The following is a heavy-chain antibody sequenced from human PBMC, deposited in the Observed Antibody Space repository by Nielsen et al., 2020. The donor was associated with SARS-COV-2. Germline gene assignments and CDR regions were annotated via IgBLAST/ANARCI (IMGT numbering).Heavy chain of an antibody. J-gene: IGHJ6*02. Sequence: VRQAPGKGLEWVSSISSSSSYIYYADSVKGRFTISRDNAKNSLYLQMNSLRAEDTAVYYCARDPAYIVVVGYYYYGMDVWGQGTTAPSP. CDR3: ARDPAYIVVVGYYYYGMDV. D-gene: IGHD2-2*01. CDR2: ISSSSSYI. V-gene: IGHV3-21*01.